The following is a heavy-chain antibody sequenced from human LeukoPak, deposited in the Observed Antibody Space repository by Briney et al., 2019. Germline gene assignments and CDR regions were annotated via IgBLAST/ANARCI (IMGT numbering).Heavy chain of an antibody. V-gene: IGHV3-11*01. J-gene: IGHJ4*02. Sequence: PGGSLRLSRAASGFTFSDYYMSWIRQAPGKGLEWVSYISSSGSTKYYADSVKGRFTISRDNAKNSYLQMNSLRAEDTAVYYCARDGHAYGRGSPHYWGQGTLVTVSS. CDR3: ARDGHAYGRGSPHY. D-gene: IGHD3-10*01. CDR2: ISSSGSTK. CDR1: GFTFSDYY.